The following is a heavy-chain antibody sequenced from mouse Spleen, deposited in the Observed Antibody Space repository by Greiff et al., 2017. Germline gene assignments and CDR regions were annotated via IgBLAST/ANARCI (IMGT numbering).Heavy chain of an antibody. D-gene: IGHD2-4*01. Sequence: QVQLKQSGAELMKPGASVKLSCKATGYTFTGYWIEWVKQRPGHGLEWIGEILPGSGSTNYNEKFKGKATFTADTSSNTAYMQLSSLTTEDSAIYYCARRRDYDGVNYYAMDYWGQGTSVTVSS. J-gene: IGHJ4*01. CDR1: GYTFTGYW. V-gene: IGHV1-9*01. CDR2: ILPGSGST. CDR3: ARRRDYDGVNYYAMDY.